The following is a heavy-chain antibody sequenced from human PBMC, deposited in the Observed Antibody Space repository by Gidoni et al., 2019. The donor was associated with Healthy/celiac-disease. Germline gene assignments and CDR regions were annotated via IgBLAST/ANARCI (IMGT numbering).Heavy chain of an antibody. CDR1: GFTFSSYW. Sequence: EVQLVESGGGLVQPGGSLRLSCAASGFTFSSYWMSWVRQAPGKGREWVANIKQDGSETYYVDSVTGRFTISRDNAKNSLYLQMNSLRAEDTAVYYCARDKGFWWRGWFDPWGQGTLVTVSS. CDR2: IKQDGSET. V-gene: IGHV3-7*03. CDR3: ARDKGFWWRGWFDP. D-gene: IGHD2-15*01. J-gene: IGHJ5*02.